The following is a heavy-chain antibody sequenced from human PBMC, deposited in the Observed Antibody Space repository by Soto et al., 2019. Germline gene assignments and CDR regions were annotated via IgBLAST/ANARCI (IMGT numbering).Heavy chain of an antibody. CDR1: GYSISSGYY. CDR3: ARDGNYDFWSGYWSHLGYYGMDV. CDR2: IYHSGST. V-gene: IGHV4-38-2*02. J-gene: IGHJ6*02. Sequence: SETLSLTCAVSGYSISSGYYWGWIRQPPGKGLEWIGSIYHSGSTYYNPSLKSRVTISVDTSKNQFSLKLSSVTAADTAVYYCARDGNYDFWSGYWSHLGYYGMDVWGQGTTVTVSS. D-gene: IGHD3-3*01.